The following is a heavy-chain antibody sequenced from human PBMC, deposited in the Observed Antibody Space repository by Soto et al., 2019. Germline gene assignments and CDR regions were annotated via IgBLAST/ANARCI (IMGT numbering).Heavy chain of an antibody. CDR1: GFTFSSYS. Sequence: EVQLVESGGGLVKPGGSLRLSCAASGFTFSSYSMNWVRQAPGKGLEWVSSISSSSSYIYYADSVKGRFTISRDNAKNSLYLQMNSLRAEDTAVYYCARAPWGVDSYGMDVWGQGTTVTVSS. CDR2: ISSSSSYI. CDR3: ARAPWGVDSYGMDV. D-gene: IGHD3-16*01. V-gene: IGHV3-21*01. J-gene: IGHJ6*02.